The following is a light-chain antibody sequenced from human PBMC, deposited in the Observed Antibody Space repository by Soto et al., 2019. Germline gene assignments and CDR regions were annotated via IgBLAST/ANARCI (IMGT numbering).Light chain of an antibody. CDR2: VGTGGIVG. CDR3: GADNGSGSNYV. J-gene: IGLJ1*01. Sequence: QLVLTQPPSASASLGASVTLTCTLSSGYSNYKVDWYQQRPGKGPRFVMRVGTGGIVGSKGDGIPDRFSVLGSGLNRYLTIKNIQEEDESDYHCGADNGSGSNYVFGTGTKVTVL. CDR1: SGYSNYK. V-gene: IGLV9-49*01.